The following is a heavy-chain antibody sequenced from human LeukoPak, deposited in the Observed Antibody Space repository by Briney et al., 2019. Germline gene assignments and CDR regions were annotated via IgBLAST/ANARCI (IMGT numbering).Heavy chain of an antibody. V-gene: IGHV4-39*07. J-gene: IGHJ6*02. CDR3: ARGSTTVVPHGMDV. Sequence: PSETLSLTCTVSGGSISSSSYYWGWIRQPPGKGLEWIGSIYYSGSTYYNPSLKSRVTISVDTSKNQFSLKLSSVTAADTAVYYCARGSTTVVPHGMDVWGQGTTVTVSS. CDR1: GGSISSSSYY. CDR2: IYYSGST. D-gene: IGHD4-23*01.